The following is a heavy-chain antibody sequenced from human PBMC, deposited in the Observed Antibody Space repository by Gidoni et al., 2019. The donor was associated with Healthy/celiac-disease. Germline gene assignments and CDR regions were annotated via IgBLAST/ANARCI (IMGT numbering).Heavy chain of an antibody. J-gene: IGHJ5*02. Sequence: EVQLLESGGGLVQPGGSLRLSCAASGFTFSSYAMSWVRQAPGKGLEWVSAISGSGGSTYYADSVKGRFTISRDNSKNTLYLQMNSLRAEDTAVYYCAKDGKSSGWFGGDNWFDPWGQGTLVTVSS. D-gene: IGHD6-19*01. V-gene: IGHV3-23*01. CDR2: ISGSGGST. CDR3: AKDGKSSGWFGGDNWFDP. CDR1: GFTFSSYA.